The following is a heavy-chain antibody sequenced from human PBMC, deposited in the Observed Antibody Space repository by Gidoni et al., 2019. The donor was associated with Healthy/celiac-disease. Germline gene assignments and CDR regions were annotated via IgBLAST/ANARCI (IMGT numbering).Heavy chain of an antibody. V-gene: IGHV1-2*02. CDR1: GYTVTGYY. J-gene: IGHJ6*02. CDR3: ARALRFLEWLPYPHYYGMDV. Sequence: QVQLVQSGAAVKKPGASVKVSCKASGYTVTGYYMHWVRQAPGQGLEWVGWINPNSGGTTSAQKVQGSVTMTMDTSISTAYMELSRLRSDDTAVYCCARALRFLEWLPYPHYYGMDVWGQGTTVTVSS. CDR2: INPNSGGT. D-gene: IGHD3-3*01.